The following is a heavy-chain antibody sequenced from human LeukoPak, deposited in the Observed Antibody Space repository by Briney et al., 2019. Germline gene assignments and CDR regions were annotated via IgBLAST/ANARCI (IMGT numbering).Heavy chain of an antibody. CDR1: GGSISSYY. CDR3: ARDEEWRRSINYFDY. J-gene: IGHJ4*02. V-gene: IGHV4-4*07. D-gene: IGHD3-3*01. CDR2: IYTSGST. Sequence: SETLSLTSTVSGGSISSYYWSWIRQPAGKGLEWIGRIYTSGSTNYNPSLKSRGTMSVDTSKDQFSLKLSSVTAADTAVYYCARDEEWRRSINYFDYWGQGTLVTVSS.